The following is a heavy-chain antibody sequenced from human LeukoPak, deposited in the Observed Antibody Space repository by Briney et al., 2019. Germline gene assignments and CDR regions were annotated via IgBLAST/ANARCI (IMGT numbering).Heavy chain of an antibody. CDR3: ARDYSNYRFDY. Sequence: GGSLRLSCAASGFTFSNYEMNWVRQAPGKGLEWVSSISSSSYIYYADSVKGRFTISRDNAKNSLYLQMNSLRAEDTAVYYCARDYSNYRFDYWGQGTLVTVSS. CDR2: ISSSSYI. D-gene: IGHD4-11*01. J-gene: IGHJ4*02. V-gene: IGHV3-69-1*01. CDR1: GFTFSNYE.